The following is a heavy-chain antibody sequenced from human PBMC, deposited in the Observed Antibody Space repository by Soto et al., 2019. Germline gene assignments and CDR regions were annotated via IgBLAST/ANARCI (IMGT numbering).Heavy chain of an antibody. J-gene: IGHJ6*02. V-gene: IGHV3-33*08. CDR2: DGANK. D-gene: IGHD3-10*01. CDR1: GFSFRESA. Sequence: QGQLVESGGGVVQPGRSLRLSCEASGFSFRESAMHWVRQAPGKGLEWVAVDGANKFYVESVKGRFSVSRDNSKNTLYLEMNSLRGEDTAVYYCATFQGHYYVSESSELFVYGLDLWGQGTTVTVSS. CDR3: ATFQGHYYVSESSELFVYGLDL.